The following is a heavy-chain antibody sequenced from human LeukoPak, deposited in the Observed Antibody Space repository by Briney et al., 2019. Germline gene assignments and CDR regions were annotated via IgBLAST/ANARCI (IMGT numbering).Heavy chain of an antibody. D-gene: IGHD3-16*01. CDR2: INHSGST. CDR3: ARDRLYYYYGMDV. Sequence: SETLSLTCAVYGGSFRGYYWSWIRQPPGKGLEWIGEINHSGSTNYNPSLKSRVTISVDTSKNQFSLKLSSVTAADTAVYYCARDRLYYYYGMDVWGQGTTVTVSS. CDR1: GGSFRGYY. J-gene: IGHJ6*02. V-gene: IGHV4-34*01.